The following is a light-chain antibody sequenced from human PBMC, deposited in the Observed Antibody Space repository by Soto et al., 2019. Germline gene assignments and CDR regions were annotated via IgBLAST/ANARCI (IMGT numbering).Light chain of an antibody. CDR3: CSYAAGSTSVV. Sequence: QSALTQPASGSGSPGQSITISCTGTSSGVRNYKLVSWYQPHPGNPPQLMIYDGSERPSGVSNRFSGSKSGNTASLTISGLQAWDEADYYCCSYAAGSTSVVLGGGTQLTVL. J-gene: IGLJ2*01. V-gene: IGLV2-23*01. CDR2: DGS. CDR1: SSGVRNYKL.